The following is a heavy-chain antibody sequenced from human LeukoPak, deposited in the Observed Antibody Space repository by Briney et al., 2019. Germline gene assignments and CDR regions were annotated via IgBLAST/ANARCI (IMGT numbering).Heavy chain of an antibody. V-gene: IGHV4-59*02. CDR1: GGSVSGYY. CDR2: IYYSGST. Sequence: PSETLSLTCTVSGGSVSGYYWSWIRQPPGKGLEWIGYIYYSGSTNYNPSLKSRVTISVDTSKNQFSLKLSSVTAADTAVYYCARGAGSSGWYYFDYWGQGTLVTVSS. J-gene: IGHJ4*02. D-gene: IGHD6-19*01. CDR3: ARGAGSSGWYYFDY.